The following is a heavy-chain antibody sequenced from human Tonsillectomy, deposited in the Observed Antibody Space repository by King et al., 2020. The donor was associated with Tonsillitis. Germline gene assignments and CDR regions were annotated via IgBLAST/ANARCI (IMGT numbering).Heavy chain of an antibody. D-gene: IGHD3-22*01. Sequence: QLQESGPGLVKPSENLSLTCTVSGGSISSYYWSWLRQPPGKGLEWIGYIYYSGSTNYNPSLKSRVTISVDTSKNQFSLKLSSVTAADTAVYYCARDSSGYYDIWGQGTMVTVSS. CDR2: IYYSGST. CDR3: ARDSSGYYDI. J-gene: IGHJ3*02. V-gene: IGHV4-59*01. CDR1: GGSISSYY.